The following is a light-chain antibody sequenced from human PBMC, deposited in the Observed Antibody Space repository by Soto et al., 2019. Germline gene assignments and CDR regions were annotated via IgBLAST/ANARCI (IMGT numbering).Light chain of an antibody. V-gene: IGLV1-51*01. Sequence: QSVLTQPPSVSAAPGQKVTISCSGSSSNIGNNYVSWYQQLPGTVPKLLIYDNNKRPSGIPDRFSGAMSGTSATLGITGLQTGDEADYYCGTWVSSPSAVVFGGGTKLTVL. CDR2: DNN. J-gene: IGLJ2*01. CDR3: GTWVSSPSAVV. CDR1: SSNIGNNY.